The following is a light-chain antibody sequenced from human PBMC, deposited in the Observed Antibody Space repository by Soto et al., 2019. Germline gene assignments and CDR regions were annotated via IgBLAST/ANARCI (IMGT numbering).Light chain of an antibody. Sequence: EIVVTQSPSTLCLSAWYRGTLSCMASQSVSSNLAWCHQRPGQAPRLLIYGASTRAAGIPDRFSGSGSGTDFTLTITRLEPEDSAVYFCQQYTGPPTTFGQGTRLEI. CDR1: QSVSSN. CDR3: QQYTGPPTT. CDR2: GAS. J-gene: IGKJ5*01. V-gene: IGKV3-20*01.